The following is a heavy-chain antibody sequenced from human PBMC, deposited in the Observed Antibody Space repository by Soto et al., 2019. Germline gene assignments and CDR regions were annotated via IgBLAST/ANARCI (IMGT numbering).Heavy chain of an antibody. CDR1: GYTFTTYG. CDR2: ISVYNGNT. J-gene: IGHJ5*02. Sequence: GASVKVSCKASGYTFTTYGVTWVRQARGQGLEWMGWISVYNGNTNYAQKFQGRVTMTTDTSTTTAYMEVRSLRFDDTAAYFCARDLNYDFWSGYYTRSGWFDTWGQGTLVTVSS. V-gene: IGHV1-18*01. D-gene: IGHD3-3*01. CDR3: ARDLNYDFWSGYYTRSGWFDT.